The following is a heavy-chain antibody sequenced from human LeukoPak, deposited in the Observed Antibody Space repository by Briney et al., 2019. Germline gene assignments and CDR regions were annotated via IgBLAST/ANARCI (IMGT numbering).Heavy chain of an antibody. CDR2: ISYSGST. CDR1: GGSIGSGGYY. J-gene: IGHJ4*02. D-gene: IGHD2-2*02. CDR3: ARAVAPAAIYDFQFDY. V-gene: IGHV4-31*01. Sequence: SETLSLTCTVSGGSIGSGGYYWNWIRQHPGKGLEWIGYISYSGSTNYNPSLKSLPTISLDTSKNQFSLTLSSVTAADTAVYYCARAVAPAAIYDFQFDYWGQGTLVTVSS.